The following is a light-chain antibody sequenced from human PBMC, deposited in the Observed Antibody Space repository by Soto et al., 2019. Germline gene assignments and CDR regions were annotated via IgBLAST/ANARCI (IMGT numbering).Light chain of an antibody. CDR2: SVS. Sequence: QSALTQPASVSGSPGQPITISCSGTSSDIGTYDHVAWFQQFPGKTPKLMIYSVSNRPSGVSYRFSGSKSGNTASLTISGLQAEDEADYYCISYTVSRSYVFGTGTKVTVL. V-gene: IGLV2-14*01. CDR3: ISYTVSRSYV. J-gene: IGLJ1*01. CDR1: SSDIGTYDH.